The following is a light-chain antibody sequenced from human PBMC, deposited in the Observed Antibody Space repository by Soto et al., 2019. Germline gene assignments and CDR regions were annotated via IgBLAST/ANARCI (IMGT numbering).Light chain of an antibody. Sequence: EIVLTQSPATLSLSPGERATLSCRASQSVSSYLAGYQQKPGQAPRLLIYDASNRATGIPARFSGSGSGTDFTLTISSLEPEDFAVYYCQQRSNWPPTFGQGTRLEMK. CDR3: QQRSNWPPT. V-gene: IGKV3-11*01. J-gene: IGKJ5*01. CDR1: QSVSSY. CDR2: DAS.